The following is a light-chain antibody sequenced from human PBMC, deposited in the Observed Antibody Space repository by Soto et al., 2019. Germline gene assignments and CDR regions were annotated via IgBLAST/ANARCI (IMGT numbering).Light chain of an antibody. J-gene: IGLJ2*01. CDR3: QSYDSSLSAGV. Sequence: AVVTQPPSVSGAPGQRVTISCTGSSSNIGAGYDVHWYQQLPGTAPKLLIYGNSNRPSGVPDRFSGSKSGTSASLAITGLQAEDEADYYCQSYDSSLSAGVFGGGTKVTVL. CDR1: SSNIGAGYD. V-gene: IGLV1-40*01. CDR2: GNS.